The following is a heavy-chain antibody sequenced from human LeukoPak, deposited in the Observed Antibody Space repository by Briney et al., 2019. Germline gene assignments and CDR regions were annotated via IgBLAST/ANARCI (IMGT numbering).Heavy chain of an antibody. J-gene: IGHJ4*02. CDR3: ATQSPNYDILTGYYLRGTFDY. CDR2: IIPIFGTA. Sequence: SVKVSCXASGGTFSSYAISWVRQAPGQGLEWMGRIIPIFGTANYAQKFQGRVTITTDESTSTAYMELSSLRSEDTAVYYCATQSPNYDILTGYYLRGTFDYWGQGTLVTVSS. D-gene: IGHD3-9*01. CDR1: GGTFSSYA. V-gene: IGHV1-69*05.